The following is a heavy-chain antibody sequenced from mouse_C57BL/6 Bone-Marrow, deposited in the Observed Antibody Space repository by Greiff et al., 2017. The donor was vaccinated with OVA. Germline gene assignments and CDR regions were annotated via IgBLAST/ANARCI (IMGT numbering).Heavy chain of an antibody. D-gene: IGHD2-1*01. J-gene: IGHJ1*03. CDR2: ISSGGSYT. V-gene: IGHV5-6*01. CDR1: GFTFSSYG. Sequence: EVKVVESGGDLVKPGGSLKLSCAASGFTFSSYGMSWVRQTPDKRLEWVATISSGGSYTYYPDSVKGRFTISRDNAKNTLYLQMSSLKSEDTAMYYCARHEGGNYDWYFDVWGTGTTVTVSS. CDR3: ARHEGGNYDWYFDV.